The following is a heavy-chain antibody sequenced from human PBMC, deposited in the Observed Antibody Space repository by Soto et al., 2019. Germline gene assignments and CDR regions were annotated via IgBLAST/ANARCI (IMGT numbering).Heavy chain of an antibody. V-gene: IGHV5-51*01. CDR2: IYPGDSDT. Sequence: PGESLKISCKGSGYSFTNYWIGWVRQMPGKGLEWMGIIYPGDSDTRYSPSFQGQVTISADKSISTAYLQWSSLKASDTAMYYCGRHGVPYSSGWRYYYGMDVWGRGTTVTVSS. J-gene: IGHJ6*02. CDR3: GRHGVPYSSGWRYYYGMDV. D-gene: IGHD6-19*01. CDR1: GYSFTNYW.